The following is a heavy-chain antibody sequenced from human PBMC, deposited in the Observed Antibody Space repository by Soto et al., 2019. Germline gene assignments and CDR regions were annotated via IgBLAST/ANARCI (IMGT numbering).Heavy chain of an antibody. CDR1: GGTFSSYT. Sequence: QVQLVQSGAEVKKPGSSVKVSCKASGGTFSSYTISWVRQAPGQGLEWMGRIIPILGIANYAQKFQGRVTITADKSTSTAYVELSSLRSEDTAVYYCARDVGTGDAFDIWGQGTMVTVSS. J-gene: IGHJ3*02. V-gene: IGHV1-69*08. CDR2: IIPILGIA. CDR3: ARDVGTGDAFDI. D-gene: IGHD3-10*01.